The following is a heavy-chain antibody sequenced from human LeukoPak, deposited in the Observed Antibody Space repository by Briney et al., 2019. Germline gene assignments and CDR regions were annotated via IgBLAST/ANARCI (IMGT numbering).Heavy chain of an antibody. D-gene: IGHD3-10*01. J-gene: IGHJ4*02. CDR1: GFTFSSYS. CDR2: ISSSSSYI. V-gene: IGHV3-21*04. Sequence: GSLRLSCAASGFTFSSYSMNWARQAPGKGLEWVSSISSSSSYIYYADSVKGRFTISRDNAKNSLYLQMNSLRAEDTAVYYCARDRYGSGSYYNAYFDYWGQGTLVTVSS. CDR3: ARDRYGSGSYYNAYFDY.